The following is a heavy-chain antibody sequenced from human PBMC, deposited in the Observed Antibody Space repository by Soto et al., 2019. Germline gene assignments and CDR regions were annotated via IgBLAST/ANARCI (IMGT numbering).Heavy chain of an antibody. Sequence: GGSLRLSCVASGFTFSTYWMTLVRKVPGMGLEWVAGIKEDGSEEVYVDSVKGRFSISRGNAKTSLYLQLNSLRAEDTAVYYCATAISSPFSNFDYWGQGSLVTVSS. CDR2: IKEDGSEE. CDR1: GFTFSTYW. CDR3: ATAISSPFSNFDY. D-gene: IGHD2-2*01. V-gene: IGHV3-7*01. J-gene: IGHJ4*02.